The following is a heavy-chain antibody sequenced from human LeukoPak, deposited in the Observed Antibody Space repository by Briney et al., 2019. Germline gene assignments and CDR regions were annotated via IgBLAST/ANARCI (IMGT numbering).Heavy chain of an antibody. CDR3: TRLVGSSWFANWFDP. D-gene: IGHD6-13*01. CDR1: GFTFSGSA. CDR2: IRSKANSYAT. V-gene: IGHV3-73*01. J-gene: IGHJ5*02. Sequence: GRSLRLSCAACGFTFSGSAMHWVRQASGKGLEWVGRIRSKANSYATAYAASVKGRFTISRDDSKNTAYLQMNSLKTEDTAVYYCTRLVGSSWFANWFDPWGQGTLVTVSS.